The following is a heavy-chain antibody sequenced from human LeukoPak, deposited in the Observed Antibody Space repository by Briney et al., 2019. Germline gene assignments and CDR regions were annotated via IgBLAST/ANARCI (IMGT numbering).Heavy chain of an antibody. J-gene: IGHJ4*02. CDR3: AKGFHSDYCGNFHH. CDR2: VSDRDDST. Sequence: PGGSLRLSCAASGFTFTTFAMSWVRQAPGKGLEWVSTVSDRDDSTYYADSVKGRFTISRDRSKNTLLLQMNNLRVEDTAIYYCAKGFHSDYCGNFHHWGQGTLVTVSS. CDR1: GFTFTTFA. D-gene: IGHD2-21*01. V-gene: IGHV3-23*01.